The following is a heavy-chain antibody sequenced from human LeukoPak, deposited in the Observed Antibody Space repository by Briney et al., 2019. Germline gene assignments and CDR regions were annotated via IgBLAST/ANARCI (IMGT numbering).Heavy chain of an antibody. V-gene: IGHV3-23*01. CDR2: ISGSGDNT. CDR1: GFTFSSYA. D-gene: IGHD3-22*01. Sequence: GGSLRLSCAASGFTFSSYAMSWVRQAPGKGLEWVSGISGSGDNTYYADSVKGRFTISRDNSKNTLYVQVNSLGTEDTDAYYCAKGSYYDSSGSFYFDYWGQGTLVTVSS. J-gene: IGHJ4*02. CDR3: AKGSYYDSSGSFYFDY.